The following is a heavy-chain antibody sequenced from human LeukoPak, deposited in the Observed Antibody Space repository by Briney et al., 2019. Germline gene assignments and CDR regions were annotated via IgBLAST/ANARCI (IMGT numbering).Heavy chain of an antibody. V-gene: IGHV3-23*01. CDR2: ISGSGDNT. CDR1: GFTFSSYA. D-gene: IGHD3-22*01. Sequence: GGSLRLSCAASGFTFSSYAMSWVRQAPGKGLEWVSGISGSGDNTYYADSVKGRFTISRDNSKNTLYVQVNSLGTEDTDAYYCAKGSYYDSSGSFYFDYWGQGTLVTVSS. J-gene: IGHJ4*02. CDR3: AKGSYYDSSGSFYFDY.